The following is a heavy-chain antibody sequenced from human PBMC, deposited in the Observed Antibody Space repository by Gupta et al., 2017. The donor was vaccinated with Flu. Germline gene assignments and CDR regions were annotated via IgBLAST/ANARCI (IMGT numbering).Heavy chain of an antibody. CDR1: GFTFSSYG. D-gene: IGHD3-16*01. CDR2: IWYDGSNK. J-gene: IGHJ4*02. V-gene: IGHV3-33*01. CDR3: ARGLGEPGDFDY. Sequence: QVQLVESGGGVVQPGRSLRLSCAASGFTFSSYGMHWVRQAPGKGLEWVAVIWYDGSNKYYADSVKGRFTISRDNSKNTLYLQMNSLRAEDTAVYYCARGLGEPGDFDYWGQGTLVTVSS.